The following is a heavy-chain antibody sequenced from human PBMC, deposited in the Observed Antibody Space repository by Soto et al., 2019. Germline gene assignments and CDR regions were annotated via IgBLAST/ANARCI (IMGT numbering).Heavy chain of an antibody. Sequence: PSETLSLTCTMSGDSYSISTYSWSWIRQPPGKALQWIGFIYQSGVTSYNPSLASRVSISLDRSNNQCSLKLSSVTAADTAVYYCARDRVIYYGSGSYHGWFDPWGQGTLVTVSS. CDR2: IYQSGVT. CDR3: ARDRVIYYGSGSYHGWFDP. CDR1: GDSYSISTYS. J-gene: IGHJ5*02. V-gene: IGHV4-30-2*01. D-gene: IGHD3-10*01.